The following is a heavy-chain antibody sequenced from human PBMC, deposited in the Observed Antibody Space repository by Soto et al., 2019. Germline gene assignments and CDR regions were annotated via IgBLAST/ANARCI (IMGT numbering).Heavy chain of an antibody. CDR1: GDTFSSYA. CDR2: IIPIFGTA. D-gene: IGHD2-21*02. V-gene: IGHV1-69*12. J-gene: IGHJ4*02. Sequence: QVKLVQSGAEVKKPGSSVKVSCKASGDTFSSYAISWVRQAPGQGLEWMGGIIPIFGTANYAQKFQGRVTIPADEATSTAYMELSSLRSAETAVYYCARGAYCGGDGYSAVDYWGQGTLVTVSS. CDR3: ARGAYCGGDGYSAVDY.